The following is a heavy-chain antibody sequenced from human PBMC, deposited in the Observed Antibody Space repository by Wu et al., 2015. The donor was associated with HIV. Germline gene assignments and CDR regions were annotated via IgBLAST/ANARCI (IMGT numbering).Heavy chain of an antibody. J-gene: IGHJ4*02. CDR2: INPQSDDT. V-gene: IGHV1-2*02. CDR1: GYTFTAYY. CDR3: LTAIDGIVY. Sequence: QVRLLQSGAELRKSGASAKVSCTATGYTFTAYYVHWVRQAPGQGLEWMGCINPQSDDTKYAQKFQGRVTMTRDTSTNTAYMELSGLTFDDTAMYYCLTAIDGIVYWGQGPLVTVSS. D-gene: IGHD5-24*01.